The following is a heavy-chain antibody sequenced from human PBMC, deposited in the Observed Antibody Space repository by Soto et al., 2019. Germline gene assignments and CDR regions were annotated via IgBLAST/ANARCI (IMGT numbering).Heavy chain of an antibody. D-gene: IGHD2-15*01. CDR1: GGSLSSSSYY. V-gene: IGHV4-39*01. CDR2: IFYSGST. CDR3: ARHLTYCSAGSCYSDFPYYGMHV. Sequence: PSETLSLTCTVSGGSLSSSSYYWGWIRQPPGKGLEWIGSIFYSGSTYYNPSLKSRVTISVDTSKNQFSLKLSSVTAADTAVYYCARHLTYCSAGSCYSDFPYYGMHVWGQGTTVTVS. J-gene: IGHJ6*02.